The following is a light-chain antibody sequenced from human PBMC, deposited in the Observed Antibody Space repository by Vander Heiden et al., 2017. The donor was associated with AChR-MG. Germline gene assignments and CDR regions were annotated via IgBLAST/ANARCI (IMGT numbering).Light chain of an antibody. V-gene: IGKV1-5*03. CDR3: QQYNSDSPNWT. CDR1: QSISSW. Sequence: DIQMTQSPSTLSASVGDRVTITCRASQSISSWLAWYQQKPGKAPKLLIYKASSLESGVPSRFSGSGSGTEFTLTISSLQPEDFATYYCQQYNSDSPNWTFGQGTKVEIK. CDR2: KAS. J-gene: IGKJ1*01.